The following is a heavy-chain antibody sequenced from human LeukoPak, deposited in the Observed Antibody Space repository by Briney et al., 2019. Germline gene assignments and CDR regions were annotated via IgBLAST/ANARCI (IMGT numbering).Heavy chain of an antibody. CDR1: GFTFSSYV. J-gene: IGHJ4*02. D-gene: IGHD1-26*01. Sequence: GGSLRLSCAASGFTFSSYVMHWVRQAPGKGLEWVAIISYDGSNEYYADSVKGRFTISRDNSKNTLYLQMNSLRAADTAVYYCARDLRVVGANGGTLGYWGQGTLVTVSS. CDR3: ARDLRVVGANGGTLGY. CDR2: ISYDGSNE. V-gene: IGHV3-30*04.